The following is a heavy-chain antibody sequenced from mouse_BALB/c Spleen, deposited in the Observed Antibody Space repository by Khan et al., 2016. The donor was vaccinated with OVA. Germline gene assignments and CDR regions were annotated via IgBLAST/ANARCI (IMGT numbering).Heavy chain of an antibody. D-gene: IGHD2-1*01. Sequence: QVQLQQSGAELVKPGASVKISCKASGYTFTSYYMYWVKQRPGQGLVWIGGINPSNGGAHFNVKFKNKATLTVDKSSSTAYMQLSSLTSEDSAVYYCARSGYGNPFAYWGQGTLVTVSA. J-gene: IGHJ3*01. CDR2: INPSNGGA. CDR3: ARSGYGNPFAY. V-gene: IGHV1S81*02. CDR1: GYTFTSYY.